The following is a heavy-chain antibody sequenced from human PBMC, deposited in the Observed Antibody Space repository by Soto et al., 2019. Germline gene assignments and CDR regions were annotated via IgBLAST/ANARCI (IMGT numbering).Heavy chain of an antibody. D-gene: IGHD6-19*01. CDR3: ARDLTSPGPKTSTVAGFLDS. CDR1: GFTFSSYA. J-gene: IGHJ5*01. CDR2: ISYDGRNK. Sequence: GGSLRLSCAASGFTFSSYARHWVRQAPGKGLGWVAVISYDGRNKYYADSVKCGFTISRDNSKNTLYLQMNSLRAEDTVVYYCARDLTSPGPKTSTVAGFLDSWGQGTLVTVSS. V-gene: IGHV3-30-3*01.